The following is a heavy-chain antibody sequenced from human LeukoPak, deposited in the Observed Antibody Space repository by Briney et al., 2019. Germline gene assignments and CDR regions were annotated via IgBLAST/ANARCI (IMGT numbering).Heavy chain of an antibody. D-gene: IGHD6-13*01. V-gene: IGHV3-23*01. Sequence: PGGSLRLSCAASVFTFSSYAMSWVRQAPGKGLERVSAIRGSGGSTYYADSVKGRFTISRENAKNTLYLQMNSLRAADTAVYYCAKDSIAAAGIGWFDRWGQGTLVTVSS. CDR3: AKDSIAAAGIGWFDR. J-gene: IGHJ5*02. CDR2: IRGSGGST. CDR1: VFTFSSYA.